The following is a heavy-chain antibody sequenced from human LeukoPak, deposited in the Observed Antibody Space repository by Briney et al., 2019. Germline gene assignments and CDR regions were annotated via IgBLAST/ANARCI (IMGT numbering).Heavy chain of an antibody. J-gene: IGHJ5*02. CDR3: AKGALCSSTSCYEGWFDP. V-gene: IGHV3-9*01. CDR2: ISWNSGSI. CDR1: GFTFDDYA. Sequence: PGRSLRLSCAASGFTFDDYAMHWVRQAPGKGLEWVSGISWNSGSIGYADSVKGRFTISRDNAKNSLYLQMNSLRAEDTALYYCAKGALCSSTSCYEGWFDPWGQGTLVTVSS. D-gene: IGHD2-2*01.